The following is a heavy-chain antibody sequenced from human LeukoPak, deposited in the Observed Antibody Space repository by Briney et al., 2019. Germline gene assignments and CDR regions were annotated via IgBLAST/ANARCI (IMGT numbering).Heavy chain of an antibody. CDR1: GFNFNTYW. CDR3: AKDYSRGSGLPHDY. D-gene: IGHD1-26*01. V-gene: IGHV3-7*01. J-gene: IGHJ4*02. Sequence: PGGSLRLSCAASGFNFNTYWMGWVRQAPGKGLEWVANIKQDGSEKYYVDSVKGRFTISRDNAKNSMYLQMNSLRAEDTAVYYCAKDYSRGSGLPHDYWGQGTLVTVSS. CDR2: IKQDGSEK.